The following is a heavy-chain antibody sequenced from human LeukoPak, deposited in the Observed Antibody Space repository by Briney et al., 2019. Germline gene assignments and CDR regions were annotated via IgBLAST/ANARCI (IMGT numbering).Heavy chain of an antibody. CDR3: ERQWPTPGGWFDP. D-gene: IGHD6-19*01. CDR1: GGSFSGYY. J-gene: IGHJ5*02. Sequence: SETLSLTCAVYGGSFSGYYWSWIRQPPGKGLEWIGEINHSGSTNYNPSLKSRDTISVDTSKNQFSLKLSSVTAADTAVYYCERQWPTPGGWFDPWGQGTLVTVSS. CDR2: INHSGST. V-gene: IGHV4-34*01.